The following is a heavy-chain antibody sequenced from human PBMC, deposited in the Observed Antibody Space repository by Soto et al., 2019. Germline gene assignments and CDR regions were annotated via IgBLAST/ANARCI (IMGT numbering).Heavy chain of an antibody. CDR3: ARDPGRQLVRRLNWFDP. CDR2: INHSGST. Sequence: KTSETLSLTCAVYGGSFSGYYWSWIRQPPGKGLEWIGEINHSGSTNYNPSLKSRVTISVDTSKNQFSLKLSSVTAADTAVYYCARDPGRQLVRRLNWFDPWGQGTLVTVSS. J-gene: IGHJ5*02. D-gene: IGHD6-6*01. CDR1: GGSFSGYY. V-gene: IGHV4-34*01.